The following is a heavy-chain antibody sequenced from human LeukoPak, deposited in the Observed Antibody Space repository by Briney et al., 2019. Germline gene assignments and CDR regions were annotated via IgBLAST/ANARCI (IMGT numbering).Heavy chain of an antibody. D-gene: IGHD4-17*01. CDR2: ISAYNGNT. CDR1: GYTFTSYG. V-gene: IGHV1-18*01. CDR3: ARDTHDYGDQTSNAFDI. J-gene: IGHJ3*02. Sequence: ASVKVSRKASGYTFTSYGISWVRQAPGQGLEWMGWISAYNGNTNYAQKLQGRVTMTTDTSTSTAYMELRSLRSDDTAVYYCARDTHDYGDQTSNAFDIWGQGTMVTVSS.